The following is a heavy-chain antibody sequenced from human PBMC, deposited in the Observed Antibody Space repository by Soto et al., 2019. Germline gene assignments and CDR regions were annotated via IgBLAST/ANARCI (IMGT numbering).Heavy chain of an antibody. Sequence: GGSLRLSCAASGFTFSSYAMSWVRRAPGKGLEWVSAISGSGGSTYYADSVKGRFTISRDNSKNTLYLQMNSLRAEDTAVYYCAKVPQDLRGYYYYGMDVWGQGTTVTVSS. V-gene: IGHV3-23*01. CDR1: GFTFSSYA. J-gene: IGHJ6*02. CDR2: ISGSGGST. CDR3: AKVPQDLRGYYYYGMDV. D-gene: IGHD3-16*01.